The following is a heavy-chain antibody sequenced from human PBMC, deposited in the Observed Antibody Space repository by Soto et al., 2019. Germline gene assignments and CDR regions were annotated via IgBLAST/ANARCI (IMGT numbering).Heavy chain of an antibody. V-gene: IGHV4-31*03. CDR3: ARVDYYDSSGSSWWFDY. CDR1: GGSISSGGYY. D-gene: IGHD3-22*01. CDR2: IYYSGST. Sequence: PSETLSLTCTVSGGSISSGGYYRSWIRQHPGKGLEWIGYIYYSGSTYYNPSLKSRVTISVDTSKNQFSLKLSSVTAADTAVYYCARVDYYDSSGSSWWFDYWGQGTLVTVSS. J-gene: IGHJ4*02.